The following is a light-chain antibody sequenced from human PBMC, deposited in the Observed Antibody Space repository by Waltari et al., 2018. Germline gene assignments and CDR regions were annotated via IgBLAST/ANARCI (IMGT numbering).Light chain of an antibody. Sequence: ETVMTQSPATLSVSPGERVSLSCRASQSVGSNLAWYQKRPGQAPRLLIYGASTRATGSPARFIGSGSGTEFTLTISSLQSEDFAVYYCQQYTYWPPGTFGQGTKVEIK. CDR2: GAS. CDR1: QSVGSN. V-gene: IGKV3-15*01. CDR3: QQYTYWPPGT. J-gene: IGKJ1*01.